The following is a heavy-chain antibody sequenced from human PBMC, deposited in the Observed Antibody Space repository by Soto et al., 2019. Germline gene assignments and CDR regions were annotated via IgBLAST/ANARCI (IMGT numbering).Heavy chain of an antibody. J-gene: IGHJ6*02. CDR1: GYTFTSYG. V-gene: IGHV1-18*04. Sequence: QVQLVQSGAEVKKPGASVKVSCKASGYTFTSYGISWVRQAPGQGLEWMGWISAYNGNTNYAQKLQGRVTMTTDTSTSTAYMELRSLRSDDTAVYYCAXXXXXAAAGIYYYYGMDVWGQGTTVTVSS. D-gene: IGHD6-13*01. CDR3: AXXXXXAAAGIYYYYGMDV. CDR2: ISAYNGNT.